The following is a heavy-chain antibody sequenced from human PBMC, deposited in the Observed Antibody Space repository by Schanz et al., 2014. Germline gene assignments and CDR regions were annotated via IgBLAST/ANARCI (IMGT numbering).Heavy chain of an antibody. D-gene: IGHD6-19*01. J-gene: IGHJ4*02. CDR1: GFTFSSYA. Sequence: VQLVESGGGFVQPGGSLRLSCAASGFTFSSYAMHWVRQAPGKGLEWVAVISYDGSNKYYADSVKGRFTISRENSKNTLHLQMNSLRAEDTAVYHCAKDLPAVAVAPLMTGLYDSWGQGTLVTVSS. CDR2: ISYDGSNK. V-gene: IGHV3-30*04. CDR3: AKDLPAVAVAPLMTGLYDS.